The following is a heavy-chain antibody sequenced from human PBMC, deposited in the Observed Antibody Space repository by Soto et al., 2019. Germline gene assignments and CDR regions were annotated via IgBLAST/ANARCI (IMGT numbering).Heavy chain of an antibody. J-gene: IGHJ3*02. CDR1: GYTFTCYH. Sequence: ASVKVFCKASGYTFTCYHTNWVRHSSPQGIERMGWMNPDSSNTGYGKKFQGRGSMTRNTSISTADMELSSLRSEDSGGYYCARPLDNGEAFDIWRQGTMVTVSS. CDR3: ARPLDNGEAFDI. V-gene: IGHV1-8*01. D-gene: IGHD1-1*01. CDR2: MNPDSSNT.